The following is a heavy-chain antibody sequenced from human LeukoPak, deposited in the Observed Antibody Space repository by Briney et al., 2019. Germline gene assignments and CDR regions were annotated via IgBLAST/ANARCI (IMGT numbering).Heavy chain of an antibody. CDR2: IKEDGGEK. V-gene: IGHV3-7*03. J-gene: IGHJ5*01. Sequence: GGSLRLSCAAFGFNFNRYWMTWVRQAPGKGLQRVANIKEDGGEKLYVDSVKGRFTISRDNAKNSVSLQMDSLRAEDTAVYYCARERVSWFDSWGQGALVTVSS. CDR3: ARERVSWFDS. D-gene: IGHD3-22*01. CDR1: GFNFNRYW.